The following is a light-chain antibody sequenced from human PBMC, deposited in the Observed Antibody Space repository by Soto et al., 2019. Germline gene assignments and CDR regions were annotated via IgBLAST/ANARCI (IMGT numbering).Light chain of an antibody. V-gene: IGKV1-5*03. CDR3: QQYNSNPLT. J-gene: IGKJ4*01. CDR2: KAY. CDR1: QSISSW. Sequence: DIQMTQSPSTLSASVGDRVTITCRASQSISSWLAWYQQKPGKVPKLLIYKAYSLESGVPSRFSGSGSGTAFTLTISSLQPDDFATYYCQQYNSNPLTFGGGTKVEIK.